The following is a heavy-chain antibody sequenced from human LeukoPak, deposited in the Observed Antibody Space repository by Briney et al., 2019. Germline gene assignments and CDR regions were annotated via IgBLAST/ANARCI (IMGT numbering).Heavy chain of an antibody. J-gene: IGHJ6*03. CDR2: MNPNSGNT. Sequence: GASVKVSCKASGYTFTSYYMHWVRQATGQGLEWMGWMNPNSGNTGYAQKFQGRVTITRNTSISTAYMELSSLRSEDTAVYYRARGLEERTKDYYYYYMDVWGKGTTVTVSS. D-gene: IGHD1-1*01. CDR1: GYTFTSYY. V-gene: IGHV1-8*03. CDR3: ARGLEERTKDYYYYYMDV.